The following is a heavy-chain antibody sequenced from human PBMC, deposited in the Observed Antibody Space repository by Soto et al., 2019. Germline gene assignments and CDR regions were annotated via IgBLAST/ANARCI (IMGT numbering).Heavy chain of an antibody. V-gene: IGHV3-48*02. CDR1: GFTFSSYS. CDR2: ISSSSTI. CDR3: ARGVSINWFDP. J-gene: IGHJ5*02. D-gene: IGHD3-9*01. Sequence: EVQLVESGGGLVQPGGSLRLSCAVSGFTFSSYSMNWDRQAPGKGLVWVSYISSSSTIYYADSVKGRFTISRDAAKNSLYLQMNSLRDGATAVYYCARGVSINWFDPWGQGTLVTTSS.